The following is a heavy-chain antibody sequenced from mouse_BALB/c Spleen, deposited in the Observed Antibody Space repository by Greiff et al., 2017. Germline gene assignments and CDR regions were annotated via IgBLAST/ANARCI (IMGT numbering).Heavy chain of an antibody. CDR2: ISSGGST. V-gene: IGHV5-6-5*01. CDR1: GFTFSSYA. Sequence: DVKLVESGGGLVKPGGSLKLSCAASGFTFSSYAMSWVRQTPEKRLEWVASISSGGSTYYPDSVKGRFTISRDNARNILYLQMSSLRSEDTAMYYCARGEGGAMDYWGQGTSVTVSS. CDR3: ARGEGGAMDY. J-gene: IGHJ4*01.